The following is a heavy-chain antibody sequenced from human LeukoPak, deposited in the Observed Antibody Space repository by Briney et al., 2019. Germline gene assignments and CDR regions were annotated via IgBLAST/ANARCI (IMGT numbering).Heavy chain of an antibody. V-gene: IGHV3-23*01. Sequence: PGGSLRLSCAASGFTFSSSAMSWVRQAPGKGLEWVSNISGSGSGGSTYYADSVKGRFTISRDNSKNTLYLQMNSLRADDTAIYYCAKNLREQGVYYYYMDVWGKGTTVTVSS. CDR2: ISGSGSGGST. D-gene: IGHD1/OR15-1a*01. CDR3: AKNLREQGVYYYYMDV. J-gene: IGHJ6*03. CDR1: GFTFSSSA.